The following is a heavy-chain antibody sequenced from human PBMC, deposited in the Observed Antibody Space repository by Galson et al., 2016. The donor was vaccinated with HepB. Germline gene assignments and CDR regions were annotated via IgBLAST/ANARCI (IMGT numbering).Heavy chain of an antibody. CDR2: VNPKSGAT. CDR3: ARDLVALSGHHP. D-gene: IGHD1-26*01. V-gene: IGHV1-2*02. J-gene: IGHJ5*02. Sequence: SVKVSCKASGYTFTAYFMHWVRQAPGQGLEWMGWVNPKSGATKYAQTFQGRVTMTRDTSITTVYMELTTLKSGDTAVYYCARDLVALSGHHPWGQGTLVTASS. CDR1: GYTFTAYF.